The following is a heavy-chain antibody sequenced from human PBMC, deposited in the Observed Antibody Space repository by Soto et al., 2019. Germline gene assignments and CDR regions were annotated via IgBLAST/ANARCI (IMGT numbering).Heavy chain of an antibody. Sequence: QVQLVQSGAEVKKPGASVKVSCKASGYIFVNFYIHWVRQAPGQGLEWMGIINPNGGGTNYAQKFQGRVTVTSDTSTSTVYMELSSLRSEDTAIYYCARGGGQALVNTPYHFDCWGQGTLVTVSS. CDR3: ARGGGQALVNTPYHFDC. J-gene: IGHJ4*02. CDR1: GYIFVNFY. D-gene: IGHD6-13*01. CDR2: INPNGGGT. V-gene: IGHV1-46*01.